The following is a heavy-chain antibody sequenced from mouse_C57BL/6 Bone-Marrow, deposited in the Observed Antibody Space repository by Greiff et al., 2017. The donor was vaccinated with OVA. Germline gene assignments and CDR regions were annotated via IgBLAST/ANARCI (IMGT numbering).Heavy chain of an antibody. CDR1: GYTFTSYW. CDR2: IYPGSGST. J-gene: IGHJ2*01. D-gene: IGHD1-1*01. Sequence: QVQLQQSGAELVKPGASVKMSCKASGYTFTSYWITWVKQRPGQGLEWIGDIYPGSGSTNYTEKFPSKATLTVDTSSRTAYMQLSSLTSEDSAVYYCSSGSYDGSSLGYWGQGTTRTVSS. V-gene: IGHV1-55*01. CDR3: SSGSYDGSSLGY.